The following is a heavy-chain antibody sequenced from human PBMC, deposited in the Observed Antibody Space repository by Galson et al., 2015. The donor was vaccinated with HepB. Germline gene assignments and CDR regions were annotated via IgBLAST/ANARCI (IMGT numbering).Heavy chain of an antibody. J-gene: IGHJ4*02. V-gene: IGHV3-30*18. CDR3: TNGKPPIIMRSSTGDFDS. CDR2: ITLAGRDN. Sequence: SLIISCAGSRFCCSNYGMHWVRRAPCKGHEWVATITLAGRDNYYADSVKGRFTVSRDNYKNTMYLDMNSLRAEDTALYYCTNGKPPIIMRSSTGDFDSWGQGTLVTVSS. CDR1: RFCCSNYG. D-gene: IGHD3-10*01.